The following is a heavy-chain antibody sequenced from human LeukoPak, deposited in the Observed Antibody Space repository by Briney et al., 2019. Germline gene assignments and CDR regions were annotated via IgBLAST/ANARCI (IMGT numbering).Heavy chain of an antibody. V-gene: IGHV1-69*04. Sequence: SVKVSCKASGGTFSSYAISWVRQAPGQGLEWMGRIIPILGIANYAQKFQGRVTITADKSTSTAYMELSSLRSEDTAVYYCARDYYGSGSYYKDYWGQGTLVTVSS. J-gene: IGHJ4*02. CDR1: GGTFSSYA. CDR3: ARDYYGSGSYYKDY. D-gene: IGHD3-10*01. CDR2: IIPILGIA.